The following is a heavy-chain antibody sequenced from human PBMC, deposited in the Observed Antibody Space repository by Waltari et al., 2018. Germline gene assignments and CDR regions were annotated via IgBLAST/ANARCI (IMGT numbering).Heavy chain of an antibody. CDR2: VRGDGKT. V-gene: IGHV4-4*02. D-gene: IGHD1-1*01. J-gene: IGHJ4*02. CDR1: GDSMSPSDY. Sequence: QLQLQESGPGLVTPSGTLSLICAVSGDSMSPSDYLSWVRQPPGKGLEWIGQVRGDGKTNYNPSFASRVTMSLDTSTYHFALKLTSATAADTALYYCARDRGRGLYLDTWGQGTLVTVSP. CDR3: ARDRGRGLYLDT.